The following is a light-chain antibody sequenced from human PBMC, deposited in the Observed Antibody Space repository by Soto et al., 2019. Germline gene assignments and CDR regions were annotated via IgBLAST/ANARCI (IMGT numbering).Light chain of an antibody. V-gene: IGLV2-8*01. J-gene: IGLJ1*01. CDR3: SSYAGTSILYV. CDR1: SSDVGGYDY. CDR2: EVT. Sequence: QSALAQPSSASGSPGQSVTISCTGSSSDVGGYDYVSWYQQHPGKAPQLLIYEVTKRPSGVPDRFSGSKSGNTASLTVSGLQAEDEADYYCSSYAGTSILYVFGGGTKVTVL.